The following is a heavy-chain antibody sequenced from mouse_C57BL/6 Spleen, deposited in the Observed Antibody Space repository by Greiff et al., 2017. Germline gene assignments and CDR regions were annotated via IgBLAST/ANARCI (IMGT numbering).Heavy chain of an antibody. CDR3: ARQGSPLPVGDY. CDR1: GYTFTSYW. V-gene: IGHV1-55*01. J-gene: IGHJ2*01. Sequence: QVQLQQPGAELVKPGASVKMSCKASGYTFTSYWITWVKQRPGQGLEWIGDIYPGSGSTNYNEKFKSKATLTVDTSSSPAYMQLSSLTSEDSAVYYCARQGSPLPVGDYWGQGTTLTGSS. CDR2: IYPGSGST. D-gene: IGHD1-1*01.